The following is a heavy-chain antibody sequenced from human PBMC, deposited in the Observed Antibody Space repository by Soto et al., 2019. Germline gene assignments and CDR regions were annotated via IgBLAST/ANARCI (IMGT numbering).Heavy chain of an antibody. Sequence: QVQLQESGPGLVKPSQTLSLTCTVSGGSISSGGYYWSWIRQHPGKGLEWIGYIYYSGSTYYNPSXXSRVTISVDTXXNXFXXELSSVTAADTAVYYCAREVDGDSSGYYYANWFDPWGQGTLVTVSS. CDR3: AREVDGDSSGYYYANWFDP. J-gene: IGHJ5*02. D-gene: IGHD3-22*01. CDR2: IYYSGST. V-gene: IGHV4-31*03. CDR1: GGSISSGGYY.